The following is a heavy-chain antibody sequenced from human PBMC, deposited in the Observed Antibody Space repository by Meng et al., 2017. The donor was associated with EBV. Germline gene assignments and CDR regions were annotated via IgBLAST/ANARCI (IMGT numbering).Heavy chain of an antibody. J-gene: IGHJ4*02. CDR3: VRALVGGTFDY. V-gene: IGHV1-46*01. Sequence: GGGVNEHAGAWQGLSSASCDTTTSYYLNCGGQAPGQRVEGLGIIIPAGSNTNYEQKFRSRCFMTRDTSTSKVYMELSILTSEDTAVYYCVRALVGGTFDYWGQGTLVTVSS. CDR2: IIPAGSNT. D-gene: IGHD1/OR15-1a*01. CDR1: CDTTTSYY.